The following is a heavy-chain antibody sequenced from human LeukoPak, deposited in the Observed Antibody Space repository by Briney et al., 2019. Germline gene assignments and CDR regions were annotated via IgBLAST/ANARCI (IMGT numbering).Heavy chain of an antibody. CDR3: ARAEKYSSGWYENWFDP. CDR2: IYYSGNT. Sequence: PSETLSLTCTVSGGSIISSSYYWGWIRQPPGKGLEWIGSIYYSGNTDYNPSLKSRVTISVETSKNQFSLKLSSVTAADTAVYYCARAEKYSSGWYENWFDPWGQEPWSPSPQ. CDR1: GGSIISSSYY. D-gene: IGHD6-19*01. J-gene: IGHJ5*02. V-gene: IGHV4-39*07.